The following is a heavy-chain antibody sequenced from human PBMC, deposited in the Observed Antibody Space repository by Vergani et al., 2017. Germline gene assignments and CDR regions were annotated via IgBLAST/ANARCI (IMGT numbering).Heavy chain of an antibody. CDR3: AKHFRGWGIDY. D-gene: IGHD3-16*01. V-gene: IGHV3-30*02. J-gene: IGHJ4*02. CDR2: IQFDGSKQ. Sequence: QVQLVESGGGVVQRGGSLRLSCATSGFTLSNYDMQWIRQGPGKGLEFVAFIQFDGSKQYYADSVKGRFTLSRDFSKNTLYLQMNSLRTDDTAPYYCAKHFRGWGIDYWGQGTQVIVSS. CDR1: GFTLSNYD.